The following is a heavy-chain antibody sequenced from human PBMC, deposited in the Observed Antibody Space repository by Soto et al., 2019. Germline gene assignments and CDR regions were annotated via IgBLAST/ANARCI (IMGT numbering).Heavy chain of an antibody. D-gene: IGHD3-10*01. V-gene: IGHV4-39*01. CDR1: GGTISRSSYY. J-gene: IGHJ4*02. CDR3: ARHPHSGSPLGQFDY. CDR2: IYYSGST. Sequence: PSETLSLTCTVSGGTISRSSYYWGWIRQPPGKGLEWIGSIYYSGSTYYNPSLKSRVTISVDTSKNQFSLKLSSVTAADTAVYYCARHPHSGSPLGQFDYWGQGTLVTVSS.